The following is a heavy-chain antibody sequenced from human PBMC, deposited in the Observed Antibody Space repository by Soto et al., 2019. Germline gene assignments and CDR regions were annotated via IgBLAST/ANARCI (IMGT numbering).Heavy chain of an antibody. V-gene: IGHV6-1*01. CDR3: VRDRYSSSGWFDP. CDR1: GDSVSGYSAA. CDR2: TYYRSRFFS. D-gene: IGHD3-10*01. J-gene: IGHJ5*02. Sequence: PSQTLSLTCAISGDSVSGYSAAWNWIRQSPSGGLEWLGRTYYRSRFFSDYAESVKSRITINPDTSKNQFSLQLKSVTPEDTAVYYCVRDRYSSSGWFDPWGQGTPVTVSS.